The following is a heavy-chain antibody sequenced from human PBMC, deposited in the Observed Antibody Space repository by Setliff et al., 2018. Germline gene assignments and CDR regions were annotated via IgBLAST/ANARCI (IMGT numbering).Heavy chain of an antibody. Sequence: HPGGSLRLSCSASGFTFSRYAMHWVRQAPGKGLESVSAISSTGIPIYYADSVKARFSISRDDAKNTLYLQMTSLRADDTAVYYCVKDPSVYGADSGSIWGQGTMVTVSS. J-gene: IGHJ3*02. CDR1: GFTFSRYA. V-gene: IGHV3-64D*09. CDR2: ISSTGIPI. D-gene: IGHD2-21*02. CDR3: VKDPSVYGADSGSI.